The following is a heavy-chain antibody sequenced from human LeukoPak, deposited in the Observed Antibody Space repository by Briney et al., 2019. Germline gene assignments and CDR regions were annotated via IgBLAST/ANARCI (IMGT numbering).Heavy chain of an antibody. J-gene: IGHJ4*02. CDR2: INPSGGST. Sequence: ASVEVSCKASGYTFTSYYMHWVRQAPGQGLEWMGIINPSGGSTSYAQKFQGRVTMTRDTSTSTVYMELSSLRSEDTAVYYCARDRERPFPSMYYYGSQFDYWGQGTLVTVSS. CDR1: GYTFTSYY. V-gene: IGHV1-46*01. CDR3: ARDRERPFPSMYYYGSQFDY. D-gene: IGHD3-10*01.